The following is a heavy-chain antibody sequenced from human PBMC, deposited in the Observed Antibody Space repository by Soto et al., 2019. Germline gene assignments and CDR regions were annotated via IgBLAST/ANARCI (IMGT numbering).Heavy chain of an antibody. Sequence: QLVQSRPELKKPGASVRVSCTASGYTFSSYGISWVRQDPGQVLEWMAWISGDNGDTNYAQNFQGRLTMTTDTSTSKVYMELRSLRSDDTAVYYCARYVGRKDYGLDVWGQGTPVTVSS. J-gene: IGHJ6*02. V-gene: IGHV1-18*01. CDR1: GYTFSSYG. CDR2: ISGDNGDT. D-gene: IGHD3-16*01. CDR3: ARYVGRKDYGLDV.